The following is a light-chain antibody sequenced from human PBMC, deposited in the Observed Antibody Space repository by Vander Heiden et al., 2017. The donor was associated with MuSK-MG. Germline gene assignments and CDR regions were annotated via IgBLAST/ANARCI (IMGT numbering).Light chain of an antibody. CDR2: GNS. CDR3: QSYDSSLSGSNWV. J-gene: IGLJ3*02. V-gene: IGLV1-40*01. CDR1: SSNSGAGYD. Sequence: QSVLTQPPSVSVAPGQRVAISCPGSSSNSGAGYDLHWYQQFPGTAPKLLIYGNSNRPSGVPDRFSGSKAGNSASLAITGLQAEDEADYYCQSYDSSLSGSNWVFGGGTKLTVL.